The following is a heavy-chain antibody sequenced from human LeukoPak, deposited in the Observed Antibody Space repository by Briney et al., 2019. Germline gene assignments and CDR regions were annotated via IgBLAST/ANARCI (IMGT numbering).Heavy chain of an antibody. CDR2: MNPNSGHT. CDR1: GYTFTSYD. CDR3: ARAGDIDAFDI. Sequence: ASVKVSCKASGYTFTSYDINWVRQATGQGLEWMGWMNPNSGHTGYAQKFQGRVTMTRDTSISTAYMELSSLRSEDTAVYYCARAGDIDAFDIWGQGTMVTVSS. V-gene: IGHV1-8*01. J-gene: IGHJ3*02. D-gene: IGHD7-27*01.